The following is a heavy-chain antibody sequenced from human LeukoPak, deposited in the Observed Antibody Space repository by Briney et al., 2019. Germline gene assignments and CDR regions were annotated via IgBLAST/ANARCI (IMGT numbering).Heavy chain of an antibody. Sequence: SVKVSCKASGGTFSSYAISWVRQAPGQGLEWMGGIIPIFGTANYAQKFQGRVTITADESTSTAYMELSSLRSGDTAVYYCARSSISYGSGSYYNPSIWGQGTLVTVSS. CDR2: IIPIFGTA. J-gene: IGHJ4*02. CDR3: ARSSISYGSGSYYNPSI. CDR1: GGTFSSYA. V-gene: IGHV1-69*13. D-gene: IGHD3-10*01.